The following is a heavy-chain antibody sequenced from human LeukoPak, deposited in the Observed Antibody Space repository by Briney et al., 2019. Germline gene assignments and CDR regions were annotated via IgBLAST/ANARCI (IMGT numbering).Heavy chain of an antibody. CDR2: ISAYNGNT. J-gene: IGHJ3*02. CDR3: ASYCSSTSCPPDAFDI. CDR1: GYTFTSYG. D-gene: IGHD2-2*01. V-gene: IGHV1-18*01. Sequence: ASVKVSCKASGYTFTSYGISWVRQAPGQGLEWMGWISAYNGNTNYAQKLQGRVTMTTDTSTSTAYMELWSLRSDDTAVYYCASYCSSTSCPPDAFDIWGQGTMVTVSS.